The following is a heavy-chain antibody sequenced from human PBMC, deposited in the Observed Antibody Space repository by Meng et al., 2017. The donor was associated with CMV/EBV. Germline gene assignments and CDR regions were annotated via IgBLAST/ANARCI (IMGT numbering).Heavy chain of an antibody. Sequence: GSLRLSCTVSGGSISSGDYYWSWIRQPPGKGLEWIGYIYYSGSTNYNPSLKSRVTVSVDTSKNQFSLKLSSVTAADTAVYYCARDHALGWYDFWSCYYTGGMDVWGQGTTVTVSS. CDR2: IYYSGST. V-gene: IGHV4-61*08. D-gene: IGHD3-3*01. CDR1: GGSISSGDYY. CDR3: ARDHALGWYDFWSCYYTGGMDV. J-gene: IGHJ6*02.